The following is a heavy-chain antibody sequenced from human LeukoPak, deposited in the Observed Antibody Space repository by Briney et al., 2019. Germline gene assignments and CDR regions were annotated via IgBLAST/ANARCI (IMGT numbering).Heavy chain of an antibody. Sequence: GGSLRLSCAASGFIFSDAWMTWVRQAPGKGLEWVGRIKGKADGGPTDYAAPVKGRFTISRDDSKNTLYLQMNSLKIEDTAVYFCSTNQALDIWGQGTKVTVSS. CDR1: GFIFSDAW. CDR2: IKGKADGGPT. V-gene: IGHV3-15*01. J-gene: IGHJ3*02. CDR3: STNQALDI.